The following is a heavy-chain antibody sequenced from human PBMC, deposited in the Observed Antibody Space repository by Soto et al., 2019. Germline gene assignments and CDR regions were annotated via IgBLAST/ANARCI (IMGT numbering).Heavy chain of an antibody. V-gene: IGHV5-51*01. CDR2: IYPGDSDT. CDR1: GYRFTSYW. J-gene: IGHJ4*02. CDR3: ARLHRAPRVLAGKDY. Sequence: GESLKVSCKGSGYRFTSYWIGWVRQMPGKGLEWMGIIYPGDSDTRYSPSFQGQVTISADKSISTAYLQCSSLKASDTAMYYCARLHRAPRVLAGKDYCGQGT. D-gene: IGHD6-19*01.